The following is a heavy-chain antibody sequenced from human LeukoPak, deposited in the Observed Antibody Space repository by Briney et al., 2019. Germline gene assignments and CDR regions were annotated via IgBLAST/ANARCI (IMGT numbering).Heavy chain of an antibody. V-gene: IGHV1-69*13. Sequence: SVKVSCKASGGTFSSYVISWVRQAPGQGLEWMGGIIPIFGTANYAQKFQGRATITADESTRTAYMELSSLRPEDTAVYYCARGPYLQDGYNSEYYYYYYMDVWGKGTTVTISS. CDR1: GGTFSSYV. CDR3: ARGPYLQDGYNSEYYYYYYMDV. J-gene: IGHJ6*03. D-gene: IGHD5-24*01. CDR2: IIPIFGTA.